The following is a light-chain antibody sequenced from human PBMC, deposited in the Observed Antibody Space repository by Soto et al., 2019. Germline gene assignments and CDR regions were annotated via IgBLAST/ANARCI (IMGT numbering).Light chain of an antibody. CDR3: QQYGSSPPT. J-gene: IGKJ4*01. CDR2: GTT. CDR1: QTFSSNY. Sequence: EIVLTQAPCTVSLSPGETATLSCTASQTFSSNYLAWYQQKPGQAPRLLLYGTTIRATCVPNRFSGGESGTAFTLTISRLEPEEFEVYSCQQYGSSPPTFGGGTKVEIK. V-gene: IGKV3-20*01.